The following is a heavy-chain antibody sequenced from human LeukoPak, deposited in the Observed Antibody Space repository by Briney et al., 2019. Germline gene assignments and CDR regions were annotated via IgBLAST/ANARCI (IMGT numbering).Heavy chain of an antibody. D-gene: IGHD2-15*01. CDR1: GYTFTSYD. CDR2: MNPNSGNT. CDR3: ARYPLVAATPARRYYYYGMDV. Sequence: ASVKVSCKASGYTFTSYDINWVRQATGQGLEWMGWMNPNSGNTGYAQKFQGRVTMTRNTSISTAYMELSSLRSEDTAVYYCARYPLVAATPARRYYYYGMDVWGQGTTVTVSS. V-gene: IGHV1-8*01. J-gene: IGHJ6*02.